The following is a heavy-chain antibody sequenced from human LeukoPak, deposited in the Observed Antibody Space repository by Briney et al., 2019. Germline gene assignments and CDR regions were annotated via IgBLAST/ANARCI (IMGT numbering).Heavy chain of an antibody. Sequence: GGSLRLSCAASGFTFSTYEMNWVRQAPGKGLEWVSYISGTGTTIYYADSVKGRFTISRDNAKNSLYLQMNSLRAEDTAVYYCARVVRDGYNRIDYWGQGTLVTVSS. CDR1: GFTFSTYE. J-gene: IGHJ4*02. D-gene: IGHD5-24*01. CDR3: ARVVRDGYNRIDY. CDR2: ISGTGTTI. V-gene: IGHV3-48*03.